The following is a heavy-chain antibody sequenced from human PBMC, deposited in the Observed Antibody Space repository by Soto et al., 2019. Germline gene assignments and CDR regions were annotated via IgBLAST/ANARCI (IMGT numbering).Heavy chain of an antibody. CDR2: IGSNGGST. Sequence: HPGGSVRLSCSASGFTFLSYAMHWVRQAPGKGLEYVSAIGSNGGSTYYADSVKGRFTISRDNSKNTLYLQMSSLRAEDTAMYYCVKDQDWNYASNDAFDIWGQGTMVTVSS. D-gene: IGHD1-7*01. CDR1: GFTFLSYA. J-gene: IGHJ3*02. CDR3: VKDQDWNYASNDAFDI. V-gene: IGHV3-64D*06.